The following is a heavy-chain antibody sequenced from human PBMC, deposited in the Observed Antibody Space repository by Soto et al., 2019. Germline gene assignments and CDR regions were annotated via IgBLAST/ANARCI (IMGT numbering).Heavy chain of an antibody. D-gene: IGHD3-16*01. CDR3: ARDYCPTAVCPWGGFDP. Sequence: PRGSLRLSCEVSRFTFIDYSINCLGHSPFKCLEWVFLISDSGSVVSYAESVKGRFTISRDNAKNSVYLQMNSLRAEDTAVYYCARDYCPTAVCPWGGFDPWGQGALVTVSS. CDR1: RFTFIDYS. J-gene: IGHJ5*02. CDR2: ISDSGSVV. V-gene: IGHV3-21*04.